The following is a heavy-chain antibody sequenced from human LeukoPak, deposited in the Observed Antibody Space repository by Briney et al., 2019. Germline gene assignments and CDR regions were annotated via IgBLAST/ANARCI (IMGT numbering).Heavy chain of an antibody. Sequence: PSETLSLTCAVYGGSFSDYYWSWIRQPPGKGLEWIGQINHSGTTNYNPSLKSRVTISVDTSRNQFSLKLNSVTAADTAVYYCARVDTAMSAFDPWGQGTLVTVSS. CDR1: GGSFSDYY. CDR2: INHSGTT. J-gene: IGHJ5*02. D-gene: IGHD5-18*01. V-gene: IGHV4-34*01. CDR3: ARVDTAMSAFDP.